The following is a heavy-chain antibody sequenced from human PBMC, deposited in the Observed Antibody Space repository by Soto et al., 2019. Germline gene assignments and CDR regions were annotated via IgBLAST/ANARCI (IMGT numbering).Heavy chain of an antibody. Sequence: QVQLVQSGAEVKKPGSSVKVSCNASGGTFSSYTISWVRQAPGQGLEWMVRIIPILGIANYAQKFQGRVKITAAKPTGTAYMELSSLRAEDTAVYYRGREGIDYDILTGYLDYWGQGTLVTVSS. CDR1: GGTFSSYT. D-gene: IGHD3-9*01. CDR3: GREGIDYDILTGYLDY. J-gene: IGHJ4*02. V-gene: IGHV1-69*08. CDR2: IIPILGIA.